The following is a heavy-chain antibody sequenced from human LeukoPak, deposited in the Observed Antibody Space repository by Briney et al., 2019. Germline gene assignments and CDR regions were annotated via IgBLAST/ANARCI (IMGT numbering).Heavy chain of an antibody. D-gene: IGHD3-22*01. CDR3: ATSRGYYDSSGGAFDI. J-gene: IGHJ3*02. CDR2: IYYSGST. CDR1: GGSISSGGYY. Sequence: SQTLSLTCTVSGGSISSGGYYWSWIRQHPGKGLEWIGYIYYSGSTYYNPSLKSRVTISVDTSKNQFSLKLSSVTAADTAVYYCATSRGYYDSSGGAFDIWGQGTMVTVPS. V-gene: IGHV4-31*03.